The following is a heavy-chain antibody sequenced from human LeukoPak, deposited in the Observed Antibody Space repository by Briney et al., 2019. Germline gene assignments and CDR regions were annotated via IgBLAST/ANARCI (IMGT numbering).Heavy chain of an antibody. J-gene: IGHJ4*02. CDR1: GGSISSGDYY. CDR2: IYYSGST. V-gene: IGHV4-30-4*01. D-gene: IGHD2-2*01. CDR3: ARALPEGGYCSSTSCQEYFDY. Sequence: SQTLSLTCTVSGGSISSGDYYWSWIRQPPGKGLEWIGYIYYSGSTYYNPSLKSRVTISVDTSKNQFSLKLSSVTAAGTAVYYCARALPEGGYCSSTSCQEYFDYWGQGTLVTVSS.